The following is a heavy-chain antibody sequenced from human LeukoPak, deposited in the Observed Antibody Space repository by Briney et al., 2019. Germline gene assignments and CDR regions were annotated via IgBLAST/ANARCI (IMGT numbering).Heavy chain of an antibody. Sequence: ASVKVSCKVSGYTLTELSMHWVRQAPGKGLEWMGGFDPEDGETIYAQKFQGRVTMTEDTSTDTAYMELSSLRSEDTAVYYCARAVGYCSGGSCYYFDYWGQGTLVTVSS. CDR1: GYTLTELS. CDR2: FDPEDGET. V-gene: IGHV1-24*01. CDR3: ARAVGYCSGGSCYYFDY. D-gene: IGHD2-15*01. J-gene: IGHJ4*02.